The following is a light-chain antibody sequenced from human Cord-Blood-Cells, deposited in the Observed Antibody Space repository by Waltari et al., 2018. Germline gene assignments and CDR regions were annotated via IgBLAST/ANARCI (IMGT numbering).Light chain of an antibody. CDR2: RNH. CDR1: SSNIGSNY. V-gene: IGLV1-47*01. Sequence: QSVLTQPHSASGTPGQRVTISCSGSSSNIGSNYVYWYQQLPGTAPKILIHRNHQRPYGVPDRFPGSKSGTSASLAISGLRFEDEADYYCAAWDDSLSGWVFRGGTKLAVL. J-gene: IGLJ3*02. CDR3: AAWDDSLSGWV.